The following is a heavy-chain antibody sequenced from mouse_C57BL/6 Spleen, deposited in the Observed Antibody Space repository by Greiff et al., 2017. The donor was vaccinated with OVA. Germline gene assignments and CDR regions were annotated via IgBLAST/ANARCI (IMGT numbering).Heavy chain of an antibody. D-gene: IGHD1-1*01. CDR3: ARPYYYGSPWFAY. CDR2: LDPANGNT. J-gene: IGHJ3*01. V-gene: IGHV14-3*01. CDR1: GFNIKNTY. Sequence: EVQLQQSVAELVRPGASVKLSCTASGFNIKNTYMHWVKQRPEQGLEWIGSLDPANGNTKYAPKFQGKATITADTSSNTAYLQLSSLTSDDTAIYYCARPYYYGSPWFAYWGQGTLVTVSA.